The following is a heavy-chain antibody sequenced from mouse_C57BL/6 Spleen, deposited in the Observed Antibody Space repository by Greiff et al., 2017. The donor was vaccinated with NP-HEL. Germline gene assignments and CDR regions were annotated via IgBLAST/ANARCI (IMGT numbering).Heavy chain of an antibody. J-gene: IGHJ1*03. CDR1: GFTFSDYY. Sequence: EVQVVESEGGLVQPGSSMKLSCTASGFTFSDYYMAWVRQVPEKGLEWVANINYDGSSTYYLDSLKSRFIISRDNAKNILYLQMSSLKSEDTATYYCARDYDVSYWYFDVWGTGTTVTVSS. V-gene: IGHV5-16*01. CDR3: ARDYDVSYWYFDV. CDR2: INYDGSST. D-gene: IGHD2-12*01.